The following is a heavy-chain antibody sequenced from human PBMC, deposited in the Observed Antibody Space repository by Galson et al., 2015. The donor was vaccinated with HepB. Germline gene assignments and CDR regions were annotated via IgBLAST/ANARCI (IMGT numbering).Heavy chain of an antibody. CDR1: GYTFTGYY. CDR2: INPNSGGT. Sequence: SVKVSCKASGYTFTGYYMHWVRQAPGQGLEWMGRINPNSGGTNYAQKFQGRVTMTRDTSTNTVYMELSSLRSEDTAVYYCARSYCSGGKCRPGNYYYYMDVWGKGTTVTVSS. J-gene: IGHJ6*03. V-gene: IGHV1-2*06. D-gene: IGHD2-15*01. CDR3: ARSYCSGGKCRPGNYYYYMDV.